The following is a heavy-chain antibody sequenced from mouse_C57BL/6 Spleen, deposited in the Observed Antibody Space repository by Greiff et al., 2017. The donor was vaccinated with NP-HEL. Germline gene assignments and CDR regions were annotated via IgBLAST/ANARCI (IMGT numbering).Heavy chain of an antibody. CDR1: GYTFTDYY. J-gene: IGHJ2*01. D-gene: IGHD2-10*02. CDR2: INPNNGGT. Sequence: EVQLQQSGPELVKPGASVKISCKASGYTFTDYYMNWVKQSHGKSLEWIGDINPNNGGTSYIQKFKGKATLTVDKSSSTAYMELRSLTSEDSDVYYCARGGYGKPFDYWGQGTTLTVSS. CDR3: ARGGYGKPFDY. V-gene: IGHV1-26*01.